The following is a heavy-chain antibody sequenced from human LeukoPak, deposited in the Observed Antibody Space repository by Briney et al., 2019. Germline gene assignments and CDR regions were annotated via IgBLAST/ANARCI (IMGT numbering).Heavy chain of an antibody. Sequence: SETLSLTCTVSGGSISSYYWSWIRQPPGKGLEWIGYIYYSGSTNYNPSLKSRDTISVDTSKNQFSLKLSSVTAADTAVYYCARGGGGDYYDSSGYYPWSFDYWGQGTLVTVSS. V-gene: IGHV4-59*01. CDR2: IYYSGST. D-gene: IGHD3-22*01. CDR1: GGSISSYY. CDR3: ARGGGGDYYDSSGYYPWSFDY. J-gene: IGHJ4*02.